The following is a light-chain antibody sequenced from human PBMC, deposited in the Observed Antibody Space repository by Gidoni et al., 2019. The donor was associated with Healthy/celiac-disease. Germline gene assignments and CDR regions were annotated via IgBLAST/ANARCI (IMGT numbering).Light chain of an antibody. CDR3: QQLNSYPPWT. CDR1: QGISSY. V-gene: IGKV1-9*01. CDR2: AAS. Sequence: DIQLTQSPSFLPASVGDRVTITCRASQGISSYLAWYQQKPGKAPKLLIYAASTLQSGVPSRFSGSVSGTEFTLTLSSLQPEDFATYYCQQLNSYPPWTFGQXTKVEIK. J-gene: IGKJ1*01.